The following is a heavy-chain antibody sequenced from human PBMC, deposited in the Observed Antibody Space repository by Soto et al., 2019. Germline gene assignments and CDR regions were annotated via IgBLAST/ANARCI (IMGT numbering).Heavy chain of an antibody. Sequence: GGSLRLSCAASGFTFSSYAMTWVRRAPGKGLEWVSAISGSGNTTYYADSVKGRFTVSRDSSRNTLYLQMNSLTAEDTAVYFCAKDLSSTWYPQYWGQGTLVTVSS. D-gene: IGHD6-13*01. CDR2: ISGSGNTT. CDR1: GFTFSSYA. J-gene: IGHJ4*02. V-gene: IGHV3-23*01. CDR3: AKDLSSTWYPQY.